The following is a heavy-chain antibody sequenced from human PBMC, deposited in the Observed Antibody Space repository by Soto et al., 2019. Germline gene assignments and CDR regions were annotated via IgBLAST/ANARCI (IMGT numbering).Heavy chain of an antibody. V-gene: IGHV1-2*04. J-gene: IGHJ6*02. Sequence: ASVKVSCKASGYTFTGYYMHWVRQAPGQGLEWMGWINPNSGGTNYAQKFQGWVTITKDTSKNQVVLSMTNMDPVDTATYYCAHSRCGGDCLQSYSSHYYYGMDVWGQGTTVTVSS. D-gene: IGHD2-21*02. CDR2: INPNSGGT. CDR1: GYTFTGYY. CDR3: AHSRCGGDCLQSYSSHYYYGMDV.